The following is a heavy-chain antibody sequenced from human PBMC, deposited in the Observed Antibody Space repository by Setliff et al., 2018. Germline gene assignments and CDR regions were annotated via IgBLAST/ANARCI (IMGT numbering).Heavy chain of an antibody. J-gene: IGHJ4*02. CDR3: ARDPGFRSGTWALDN. Sequence: NPSETLSLTCNVSGVSFSSTTFYWAWIRQTPGKGLEWVGSLSFAGDAYYNPSLKSRVTMSLDTSKNQFSLRVKSVTAADTALYSCARDPGFRSGTWALDNWGQGTLVTVSS. D-gene: IGHD3-16*01. CDR1: GVSFSSTTFY. CDR2: LSFAGDA. V-gene: IGHV4-39*07.